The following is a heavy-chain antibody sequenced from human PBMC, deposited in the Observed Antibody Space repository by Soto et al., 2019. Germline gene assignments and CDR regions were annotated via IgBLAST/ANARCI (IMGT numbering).Heavy chain of an antibody. CDR1: GGSIYTYY. V-gene: IGHV4-59*01. CDR2: SSDSGST. Sequence: PSETLSLSCTFSGGSIYTYYWSWLRQSPGKGLGWIGYSSDSGSTNYNPSLESPVTISVDTYKKQVSLKLSSVSAADTAIYICVRYCCSSICPDNHYFGLEVWGQGTPVTVSS. D-gene: IGHD2-2*01. CDR3: VRYCCSSICPDNHYFGLEV. J-gene: IGHJ6*02.